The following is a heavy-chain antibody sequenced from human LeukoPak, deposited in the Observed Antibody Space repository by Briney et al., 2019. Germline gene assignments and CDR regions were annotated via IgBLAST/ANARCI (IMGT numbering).Heavy chain of an antibody. CDR2: IYYSGST. D-gene: IGHD3-22*01. Sequence: PSETLSLTCTVSGGSISSYYWSWIRQPPGKGLEWIGYIYYSGSTNYNPSLKSRVTISVDTSKNQFSLKLSSVTAADTAVYYCASPSPNYYDSSGYLYYFDYWGQGTLVTVS. CDR1: GGSISSYY. CDR3: ASPSPNYYDSSGYLYYFDY. J-gene: IGHJ4*02. V-gene: IGHV4-59*08.